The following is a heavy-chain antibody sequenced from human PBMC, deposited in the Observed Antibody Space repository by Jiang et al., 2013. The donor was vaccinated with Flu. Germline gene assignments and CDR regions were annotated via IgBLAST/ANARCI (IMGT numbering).Heavy chain of an antibody. CDR1: GGSISSYY. Sequence: GLVKPSETLSLTCTVSGGSISSYYWSWIRQPPGKGLEWIGYIYYSGSTNYNPSLKSRVTISVDTSKNQFSLKLSSVTAADTAVYYCARGGAAAAGRAHSLKYYYYGMDVWGQGTTVTVSS. CDR2: IYYSGST. J-gene: IGHJ6*02. CDR3: ARGGAAAAGRAHSLKYYYYGMDV. D-gene: IGHD6-13*01. V-gene: IGHV4-59*01.